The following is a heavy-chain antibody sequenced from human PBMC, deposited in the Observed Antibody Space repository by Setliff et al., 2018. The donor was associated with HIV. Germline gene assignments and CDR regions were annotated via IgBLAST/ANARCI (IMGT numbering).Heavy chain of an antibody. CDR3: AREPAAGAYYFDY. D-gene: IGHD6-13*01. Sequence: TLSLTCTVSGGSISSYYWSWIRQPPGKGLEWIGYIYYSGSTKYNPSLDSRVTISVDTSKNQFSLNLHSVTAADTAVYYCAREPAAGAYYFDYWGQGTLVTVSS. CDR2: IYYSGST. CDR1: GGSISSYY. V-gene: IGHV4-59*12. J-gene: IGHJ4*02.